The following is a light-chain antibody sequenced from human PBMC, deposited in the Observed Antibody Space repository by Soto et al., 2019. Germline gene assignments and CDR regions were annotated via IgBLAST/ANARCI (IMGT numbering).Light chain of an antibody. J-gene: IGLJ3*02. CDR2: GNS. V-gene: IGLV1-40*01. CDR3: QSYDSSLSGCV. CDR1: SSNMGAGHD. Sequence: QSVLTQPPSVSGAPGQRVTISCTGSSSNMGAGHDVHWYQQLPGKAPKLLIYGNSNRPSGVPDRFSGSKSGTSASLAITGLQAEDEADYYCQSYDSSLSGCVFGGGTKLTVL.